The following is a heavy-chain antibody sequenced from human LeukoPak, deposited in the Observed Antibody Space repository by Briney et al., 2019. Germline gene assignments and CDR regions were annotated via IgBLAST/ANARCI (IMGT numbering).Heavy chain of an antibody. CDR1: GFIFNDFG. J-gene: IGHJ5*02. D-gene: IGHD6-6*01. V-gene: IGHV3-20*04. CDR3: AKDFHVEYSSSWNWFDP. Sequence: GGSLRLSCTASGFIFNDFGLTWVRQAPGKGLEWVSSLNWNGESTDYADSVKGRFTISRDNAKNSLYLQMNSLRAEDTALYYCAKDFHVEYSSSWNWFDPWGQGTLVTVSS. CDR2: LNWNGEST.